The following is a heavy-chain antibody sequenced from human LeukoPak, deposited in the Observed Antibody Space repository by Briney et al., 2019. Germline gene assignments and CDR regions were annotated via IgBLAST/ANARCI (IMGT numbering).Heavy chain of an antibody. Sequence: GRSLRLSCAASGFTFSSYGMRWVRQAPGKGLEWVAVISYDRSNKYYADSVKGRFTISRDNSKNTLYLQMNSLRAEDTAVYYCAPAWVDGSRSYWGQGTLVTVSS. D-gene: IGHD3-10*01. CDR3: APAWVDGSRSY. CDR1: GFTFSSYG. V-gene: IGHV3-30*03. J-gene: IGHJ4*02. CDR2: ISYDRSNK.